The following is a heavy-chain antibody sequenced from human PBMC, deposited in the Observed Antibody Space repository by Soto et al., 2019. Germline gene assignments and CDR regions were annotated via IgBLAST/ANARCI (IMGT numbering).Heavy chain of an antibody. CDR1: GGSISSSSYY. D-gene: IGHD3-9*01. J-gene: IGHJ4*02. CDR2: IYYSGST. Sequence: SETLSLTCTVSGGSISSSSYYWGWIRQPPGKGLEWIGSIYYSGSTYYNPSLKSRVTISVDTSKNQFSLKLSSVTAADTAVYYCARLKLRYFDWLSQEVCYFDYWGQGTLVTVSS. V-gene: IGHV4-39*01. CDR3: ARLKLRYFDWLSQEVCYFDY.